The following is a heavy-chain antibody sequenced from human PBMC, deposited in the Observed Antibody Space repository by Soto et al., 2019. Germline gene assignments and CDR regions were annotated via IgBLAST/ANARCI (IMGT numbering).Heavy chain of an antibody. Sequence: GGSLRLSCAASGFTFSSYAMSWVRQAPGKGLEWVSAISGSGGSTYYADSVKGRFTISRDNSKNTLYLQMNSLRAEDTAVDYCARGGGVVTAPDAFDIWGQGTMVTVSS. CDR2: ISGSGGST. V-gene: IGHV3-23*01. CDR3: ARGGGVVTAPDAFDI. D-gene: IGHD2-21*02. CDR1: GFTFSSYA. J-gene: IGHJ3*02.